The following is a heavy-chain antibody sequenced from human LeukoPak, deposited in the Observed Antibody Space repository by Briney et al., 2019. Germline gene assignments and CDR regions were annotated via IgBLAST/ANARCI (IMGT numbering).Heavy chain of an antibody. V-gene: IGHV3-30*04. CDR3: ARFGRDYYDSSGYYGYYMDV. CDR1: GFTFSSYA. CDR2: ISYDGSNK. D-gene: IGHD3-22*01. J-gene: IGHJ6*03. Sequence: GRSLRLSCAASGFTFSSYAMHWVRQAPGKGLEWVAVISYDGSNKYYADSVRGRFTISRDNSKNTLYLQMNSLRAEGTAVYYCARFGRDYYDSSGYYGYYMDVWGKGTTVTVSS.